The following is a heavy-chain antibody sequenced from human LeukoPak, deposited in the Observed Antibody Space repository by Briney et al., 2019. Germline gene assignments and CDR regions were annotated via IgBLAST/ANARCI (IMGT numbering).Heavy chain of an antibody. CDR1: GFPFNSYA. CDR2: ISGRGCST. Sequence: GGALRLSFSASGFPFNSYAMKWVRPAPGKGVEWVSVISGRGCSTDYADSVKGRFTISRDNSKNTLYLQMNNLRADDTAVYYCAKGASDSSGYYYFDYWGQGTLVTVSS. V-gene: IGHV3-23*01. CDR3: AKGASDSSGYYYFDY. D-gene: IGHD3-22*01. J-gene: IGHJ4*02.